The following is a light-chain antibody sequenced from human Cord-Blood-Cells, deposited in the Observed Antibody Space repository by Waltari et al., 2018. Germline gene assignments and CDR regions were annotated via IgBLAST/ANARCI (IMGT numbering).Light chain of an antibody. J-gene: IGKJ1*01. V-gene: IGKV3-15*01. CDR3: LQYNNWPKT. CDR1: QSVSSN. Sequence: EIVMTQSPATLSVSPGERATLSCRASQSVSSNLAWYQQKPGPAPRLLIYGASTRATGIPARFSGSGSGTEFTLTISSLQSEDFAVYYCLQYNNWPKTFGQGTKVEIK. CDR2: GAS.